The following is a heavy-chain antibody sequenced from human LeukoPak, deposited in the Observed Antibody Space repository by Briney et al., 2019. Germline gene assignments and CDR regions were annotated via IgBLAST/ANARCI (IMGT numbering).Heavy chain of an antibody. CDR3: ARDHGKNVVVVPDAIYYYYMDV. D-gene: IGHD2-2*02. V-gene: IGHV1-18*01. J-gene: IGHJ6*03. CDR2: INGYNGNT. CDR1: GYTFTSYG. Sequence: ASVKVSCKSSGYTFTSYGITWVRQAPGQGLEWMGWINGYNGNTNYAQKLQGRVTMTTDTSTSTAYMELRSLKSDDTAVYYCARDHGKNVVVVPDAIYYYYMDVWGEGTTVTVSS.